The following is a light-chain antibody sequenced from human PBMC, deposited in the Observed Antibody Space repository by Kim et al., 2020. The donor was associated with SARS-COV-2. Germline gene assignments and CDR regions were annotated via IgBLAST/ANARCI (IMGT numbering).Light chain of an antibody. Sequence: SIATSCCCRNRDVVGNNFVSWYQQDPGKAPKLLIYGVSNRPSGVSNRVSGSKSGNTASLTIGGLQTEDEADYYCSSSNSSRNGWLFGGGTQLTVL. CDR3: SSSNSSRNGWL. J-gene: IGLJ2*01. CDR1: NRDVVGNNF. V-gene: IGLV2-14*03. CDR2: GVS.